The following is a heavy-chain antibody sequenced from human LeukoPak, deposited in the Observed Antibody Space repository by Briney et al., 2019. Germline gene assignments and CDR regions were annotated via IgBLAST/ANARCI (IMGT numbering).Heavy chain of an antibody. CDR2: IRYDGSNK. CDR1: GFTFSSYG. Sequence: PGGSLRLSCAASGFTFSSYGMHWVRQAPGKGLEWVAFIRYDGSNKYYADSVKGRFTISRDNSKNTLYLQMNSLRAEDTAVYYCAKDKYCSGGSRYSGAFDIWGQGTMVTVSS. D-gene: IGHD2-15*01. CDR3: AKDKYCSGGSRYSGAFDI. J-gene: IGHJ3*02. V-gene: IGHV3-30*02.